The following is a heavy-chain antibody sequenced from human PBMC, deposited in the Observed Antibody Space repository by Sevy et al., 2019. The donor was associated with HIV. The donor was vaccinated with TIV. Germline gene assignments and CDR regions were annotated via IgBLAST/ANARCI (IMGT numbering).Heavy chain of an antibody. V-gene: IGHV3-7*04. Sequence: GGSLRLSCAASGFSFSNYWMHWVRQAPGKGLEWVANIKQDESEKYYVTSVKGRFTISRDNVKNSLYLQMNSLRPEDTAVYHCARGNSGSFDYWGQGTLVTVSS. J-gene: IGHJ4*02. CDR3: ARGNSGSFDY. D-gene: IGHD3-22*01. CDR1: GFSFSNYW. CDR2: IKQDESEK.